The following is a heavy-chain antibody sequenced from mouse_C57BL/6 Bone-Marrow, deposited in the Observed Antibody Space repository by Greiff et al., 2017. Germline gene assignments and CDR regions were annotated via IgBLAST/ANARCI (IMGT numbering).Heavy chain of an antibody. Sequence: QVQLQQPGAELVKPGASVKLSCKASGYTFTSYWMHWVKQRPGQGLEWIGMIHPNSGSTNYNEKFKSKATLTVDTSSSTAYMQLSSLTSEDSAVYYCARAGGYYPAWFAYWGQGTLVTVSA. CDR1: GYTFTSYW. CDR3: ARAGGYYPAWFAY. D-gene: IGHD2-3*01. J-gene: IGHJ3*01. CDR2: IHPNSGST. V-gene: IGHV1-64*01.